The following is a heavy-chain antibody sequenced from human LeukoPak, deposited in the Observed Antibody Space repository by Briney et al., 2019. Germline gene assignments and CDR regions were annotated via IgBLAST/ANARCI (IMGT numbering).Heavy chain of an antibody. Sequence: GGSLRLSCAASGFTFSSYSMNWVRQAPGKGLEWVSSISSSSSYIYYADSVKGRFTISRDNAKNSLYLQMNSLRAEDTAVYYCATLGITMVRGVIITSYFDYWGQGTLVTVSS. CDR3: ATLGITMVRGVIITSYFDY. D-gene: IGHD3-10*01. CDR2: ISSSSSYI. CDR1: GFTFSSYS. V-gene: IGHV3-21*01. J-gene: IGHJ4*02.